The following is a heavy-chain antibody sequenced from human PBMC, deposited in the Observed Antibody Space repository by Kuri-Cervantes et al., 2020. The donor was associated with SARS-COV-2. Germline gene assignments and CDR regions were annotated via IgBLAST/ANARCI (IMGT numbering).Heavy chain of an antibody. CDR1: GGTFSSYA. Sequence: SVKVSCKASGGTFSSYAISWVRQAPGQGLEWMGGIIPIFGTPNYAQKFQGRVTITADESTSTAYMELSRLRSDDTAVYYCARVGNRLYGMDVWGQGTTVTVSS. CDR2: IIPIFGTP. V-gene: IGHV1-69*13. J-gene: IGHJ6*02. CDR3: ARVGNRLYGMDV. D-gene: IGHD1-14*01.